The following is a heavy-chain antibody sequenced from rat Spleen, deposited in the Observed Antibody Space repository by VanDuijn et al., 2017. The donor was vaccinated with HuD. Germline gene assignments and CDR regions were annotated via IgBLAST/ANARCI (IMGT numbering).Heavy chain of an antibody. CDR1: GFTFSDYN. CDR2: IFYDGKRA. CDR3: ATQSIIRVPLFDY. Sequence: EVQLVESGGGLVQPGRSLKLSCAAAGFTFSDYNMAWVRQAPKQGLEWVATIFYDGKRAYYRDSVKGRFTVSRDNAKSTLYLQMDSLRSEDTATYYCATQSIIRVPLFDYWGQGVMVTVSS. J-gene: IGHJ2*01. V-gene: IGHV5S10*01. D-gene: IGHD4-3*01.